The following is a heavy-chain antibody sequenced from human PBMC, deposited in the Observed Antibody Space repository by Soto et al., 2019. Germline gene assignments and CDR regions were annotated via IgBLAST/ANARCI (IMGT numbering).Heavy chain of an antibody. V-gene: IGHV4-59*08. CDR2: IYYGGST. D-gene: IGHD7-27*01. CDR3: AKNWNWGSLVH. Sequence: PSETLSLTCTVSGDSISTDYWSWIRQSSGKGLEWIGFIYYGGSTNYNPSLKSRVTISVDTPKNQFSLKLSSVTAADTAVYYCAKNWNWGSLVHWGQGTLVTVSS. J-gene: IGHJ4*02. CDR1: GDSISTDY.